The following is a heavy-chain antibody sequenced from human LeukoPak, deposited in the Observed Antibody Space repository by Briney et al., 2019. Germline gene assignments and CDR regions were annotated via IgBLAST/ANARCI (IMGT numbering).Heavy chain of an antibody. D-gene: IGHD4-17*01. V-gene: IGHV1-18*01. J-gene: IGHJ4*02. CDR1: GYTFTSYG. CDR2: ISAYNGNT. CDR3: AQEDYGDYVSFDY. Sequence: ASVKVSCNASGYTFTSYGISWVRQAPGQGLEWMGWISAYNGNTNYAQKLQGRVTITADKSTSTAYMELSSLRSEDTAVYYCAQEDYGDYVSFDYWGQGTLVTVSS.